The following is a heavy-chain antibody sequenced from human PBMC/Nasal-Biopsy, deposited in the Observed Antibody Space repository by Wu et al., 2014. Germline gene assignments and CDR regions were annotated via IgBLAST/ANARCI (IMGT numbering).Heavy chain of an antibody. CDR3: ARDRYCSSTSCHSERYYYYGMDV. CDR1: GFTFSSYG. CDR2: IWYDGSNK. J-gene: IGHJ6*02. Sequence: LRLSCAASGFTFSSYGMHWVRQAPGKGLEWVAVIWYDGSNKYYADSVKGRFTISRDNSKNTLYLQMNSLRAEDTAVYYCARDRYCSSTSCHSERYYYYGMDVWGQGTTVTVSS. D-gene: IGHD2-2*02. V-gene: IGHV3-30*19.